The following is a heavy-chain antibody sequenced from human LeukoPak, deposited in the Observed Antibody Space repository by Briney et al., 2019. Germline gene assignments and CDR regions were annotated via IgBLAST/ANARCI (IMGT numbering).Heavy chain of an antibody. V-gene: IGHV3-23*01. CDR2: ISGSGGST. CDR1: GFTFSSYA. D-gene: IGHD6-19*01. J-gene: IGHJ4*02. CDR3: AKLGNSSGWYYFDY. Sequence: PGGSLRLPCAASGFTFSSYAMSWVRQAPGKGLEWVSAISGSGGSTYYADSVKGRFTISRDNSKNTLYLQMNSLRAEDTAVYYCAKLGNSSGWYYFDYWGQGTLVTVSS.